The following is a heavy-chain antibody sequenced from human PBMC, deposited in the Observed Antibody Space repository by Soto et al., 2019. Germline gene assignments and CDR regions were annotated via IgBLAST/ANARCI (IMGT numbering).Heavy chain of an antibody. Sequence: QLQLRESGPGLVKPSETLSLTCTVSGGSISSSSYYWGWIRQPPGKGLEWIGSIYYSGSTYYNPSLKSRVTISVDTSKNQSSLKLSSVTAADTAVYYCARRWYYGSGSYYQLPLFDYWGQGTLVTVSS. J-gene: IGHJ4*02. CDR3: ARRWYYGSGSYYQLPLFDY. CDR1: GGSISSSSYY. D-gene: IGHD3-10*01. CDR2: IYYSGST. V-gene: IGHV4-39*01.